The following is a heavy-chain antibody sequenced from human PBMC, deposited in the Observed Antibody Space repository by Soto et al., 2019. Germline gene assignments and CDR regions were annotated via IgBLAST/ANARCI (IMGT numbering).Heavy chain of an antibody. Sequence: GASVKVSCKASGGTFSSYAISWVRQAPGQGLEWMGGIIPIFGTANYAQKFQGRVTITADKSTSTAYMELSSLRSEDTAVYYCARFIGMVRGAYGMDVWGQGTTVTVSS. CDR3: ARFIGMVRGAYGMDV. CDR1: GGTFSSYA. J-gene: IGHJ6*02. V-gene: IGHV1-69*06. D-gene: IGHD3-10*01. CDR2: IIPIFGTA.